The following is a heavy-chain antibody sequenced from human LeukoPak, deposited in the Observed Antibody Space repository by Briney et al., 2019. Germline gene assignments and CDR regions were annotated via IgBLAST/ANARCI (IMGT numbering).Heavy chain of an antibody. D-gene: IGHD2-15*01. CDR2: ISYDGSNK. CDR3: ARSRPVGAHFDY. CDR1: GFTFSSYA. V-gene: IGHV3-30*04. Sequence: GGSLRLSCAASGFTFSSYAMHWVRQAPGKGLEWVAVISYDGSNKYYADSVKGRFTISRDNSKNTLYLQMNSLRAEDTAVYYCARSRPVGAHFDYWGQGTLVTVSS. J-gene: IGHJ4*02.